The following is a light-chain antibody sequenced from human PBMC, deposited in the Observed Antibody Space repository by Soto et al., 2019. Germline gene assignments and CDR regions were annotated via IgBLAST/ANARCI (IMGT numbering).Light chain of an antibody. CDR2: AET. V-gene: IGKV1-12*01. Sequence: DIQMTQSPSHFSASVGDRVSVTCLASQDIRSWLAWYQQRPGKAPKLLIYAETILQSGVPSRFSGSGSGKDLTLTSSTLQPEDFVSYFLKQANSFQSTFGGGTKVHIX. J-gene: IGKJ4*01. CDR1: QDIRSW. CDR3: KQANSFQST.